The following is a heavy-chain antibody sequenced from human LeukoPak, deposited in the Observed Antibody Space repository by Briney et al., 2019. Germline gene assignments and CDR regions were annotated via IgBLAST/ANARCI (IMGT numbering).Heavy chain of an antibody. CDR2: INHSGST. Sequence: SETLSLTCAVYGGSFSGYYWSWIRQPPGKGLEWIGEINHSGSTNYNPSLKSRVTISGDTSKNQFSLKLSSVTAADTAVYYCARGRLEGPYCSGGSCYVYYYYGMDVWGQGTTVTVSS. V-gene: IGHV4-34*01. D-gene: IGHD2-15*01. CDR3: ARGRLEGPYCSGGSCYVYYYYGMDV. CDR1: GGSFSGYY. J-gene: IGHJ6*02.